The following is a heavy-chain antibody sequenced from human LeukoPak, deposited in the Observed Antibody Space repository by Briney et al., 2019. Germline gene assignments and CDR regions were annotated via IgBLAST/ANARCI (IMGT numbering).Heavy chain of an antibody. CDR3: ARDGNDASSSWIWFDP. Sequence: SETLSLTCTVSGGSISSYYWSWIRQPPGKGLEWIGYIYYSGSTNYNPSLKSRVTISVDTSKNRFSLKLSSVTAADTAVYYCARDGNDASSSWIWFDPWGQGTLVTVSS. V-gene: IGHV4-59*01. D-gene: IGHD6-6*01. CDR1: GGSISSYY. CDR2: IYYSGST. J-gene: IGHJ5*02.